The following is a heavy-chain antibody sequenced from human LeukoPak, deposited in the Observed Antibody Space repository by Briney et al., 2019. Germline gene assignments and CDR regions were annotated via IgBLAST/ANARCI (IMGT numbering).Heavy chain of an antibody. J-gene: IGHJ4*02. CDR3: ARVPKTYDSSGFYFDY. CDR2: INPSGGCT. CDR1: GYTFTSYY. D-gene: IGHD3-22*01. V-gene: IGHV1-46*01. Sequence: ASVKVSCKASGYTFTSYYMHWVRQAPGQGLEWMGIINPSGGCTSYAQKFQGRVTMTRDTSTSTVYMELSSLRSEDTAVYYCARVPKTYDSSGFYFDYWGQGTLVTVSS.